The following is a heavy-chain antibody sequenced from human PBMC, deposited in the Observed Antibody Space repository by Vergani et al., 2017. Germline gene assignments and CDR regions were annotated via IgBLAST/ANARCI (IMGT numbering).Heavy chain of an antibody. V-gene: IGHV3-48*01. CDR1: GFTFSAYS. D-gene: IGHD4-11*01. CDR3: VRDPDYSTFDS. CDR2: IGVSDNSI. Sequence: DVRLVESGGGVVQPGGSLRLSCAASGFTFSAYSMNWVRQTPGKGLEWISYIGVSDNSILFADSVMGRFAISRDNARNLLFLQMNSLRADDSALYFCVRDPDYSTFDSWGQGTLVTVS. J-gene: IGHJ4*02.